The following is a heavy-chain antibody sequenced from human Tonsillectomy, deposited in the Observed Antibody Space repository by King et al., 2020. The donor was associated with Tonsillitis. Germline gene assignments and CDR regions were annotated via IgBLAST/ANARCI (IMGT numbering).Heavy chain of an antibody. Sequence: VQLVESGGGVVQPGRSLRLSCAASGFTFSSYGMHWVRQAPGKGLEWVAVISYDGSNKYYADSVKGRFTISRDNSKNTLYLQMNSLRGEDTAVYYCARDSKTEYDYVWGTKDYWGQGTLVTVSS. D-gene: IGHD3-16*01. V-gene: IGHV3-33*05. CDR1: GFTFSSYG. J-gene: IGHJ4*02. CDR3: ARDSKTEYDYVWGTKDY. CDR2: ISYDGSNK.